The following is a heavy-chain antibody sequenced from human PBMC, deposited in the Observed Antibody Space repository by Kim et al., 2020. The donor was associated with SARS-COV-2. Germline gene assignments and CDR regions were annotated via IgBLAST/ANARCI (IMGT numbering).Heavy chain of an antibody. CDR2: IIPIFGTA. CDR1: GGTFSSYA. V-gene: IGHV1-69*13. CDR3: ARDLRYYYYYGMDV. J-gene: IGHJ6*02. Sequence: SVKVSCKASGGTFSSYAISWVRQAPGQGLEWMGGIIPIFGTANYAQKFQGGVTITADESTSTAYMELSSLRSGATALYFCARDLRYYYYYGMDVWGQGTTVTASS.